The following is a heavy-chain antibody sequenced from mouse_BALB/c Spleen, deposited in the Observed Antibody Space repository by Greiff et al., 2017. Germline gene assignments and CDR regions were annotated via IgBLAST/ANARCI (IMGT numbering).Heavy chain of an antibody. V-gene: IGHV5-12-1*01. CDR1: GFAFSSYD. J-gene: IGHJ2*01. D-gene: IGHD4-1*02. CDR2: ISSGGGST. Sequence: EVKLMESGGGLVKPGGSLKLSCAASGFAFSSYDMSWVRQTPEKRLEWVAYISSGGGSTYYPDTVKGRFTISRDNAKNTLYLQMSSLKSEDTAMYYCARHKATGTDYFDYWGQGTTLTVSS. CDR3: ARHKATGTDYFDY.